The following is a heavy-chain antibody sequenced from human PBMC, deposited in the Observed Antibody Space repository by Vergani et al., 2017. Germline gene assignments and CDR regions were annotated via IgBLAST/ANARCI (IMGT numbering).Heavy chain of an antibody. V-gene: IGHV4-34*01. CDR3: ARDLSLLTPYYYFDY. Sequence: QVQLQQWGAGLLKPSETLSLTCAVYGGSFSGYYWSWIRQPPGKGLEWIGEINHSGSTNYNPSLKSRVTISVDTSKSQFSLKLSSVTAEDKAVYYCARDLSLLTPYYYFDYWGQGTLVTVSS. CDR1: GGSFSGYY. J-gene: IGHJ4*02. CDR2: INHSGST. D-gene: IGHD4/OR15-4a*01.